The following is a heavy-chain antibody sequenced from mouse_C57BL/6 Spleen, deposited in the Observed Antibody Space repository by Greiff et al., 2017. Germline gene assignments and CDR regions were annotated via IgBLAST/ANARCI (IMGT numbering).Heavy chain of an antibody. D-gene: IGHD1-1*01. V-gene: IGHV1-26*01. CDR3: ARSIYYVISPSYFDY. Sequence: EVQLQQSGPELVKPGASVKISCKASGYTFTDYYMNWVKQSHGKSLEWIGDINPNNGGTRYNQKFKGKATLTVDKSSSTAYMELRSLTSADSAVYYCARSIYYVISPSYFDYWGQGTTLTVSS. CDR1: GYTFTDYY. J-gene: IGHJ2*01. CDR2: INPNNGGT.